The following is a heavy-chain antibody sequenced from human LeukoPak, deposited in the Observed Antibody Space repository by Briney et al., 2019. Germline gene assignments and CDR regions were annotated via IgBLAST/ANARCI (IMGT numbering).Heavy chain of an antibody. Sequence: GRSLRLSCAASGFTISNYNMYWVRQTPGKGLEWVGVIVYDGNNKYYADSVKGRFTISRDNSNNTLYLQMSSLRAEDAAVYYCARIRVVESTGDAFDIWGQGTMVTVSS. V-gene: IGHV3-30-3*01. J-gene: IGHJ3*02. D-gene: IGHD2-8*02. CDR3: ARIRVVESTGDAFDI. CDR1: GFTISNYN. CDR2: IVYDGNNK.